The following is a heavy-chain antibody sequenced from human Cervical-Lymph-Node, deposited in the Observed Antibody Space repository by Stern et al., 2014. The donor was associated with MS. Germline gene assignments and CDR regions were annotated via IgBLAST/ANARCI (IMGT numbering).Heavy chain of an antibody. J-gene: IGHJ2*01. CDR2: INPNGGST. D-gene: IGHD2-21*02. CDR3: AGVTYWYLDR. Sequence: VQLEESGAEVKKPGASVKLSCKTSGFTFTNSFIHCVRQAPGQGLEGTGLINPNGGSTTYAQKFQGRFTLTHDTSTSVVYMELSGLKSEDTAVYYCAGVTYWYLDRWGAGTLVTVSS. CDR1: GFTFTNSF. V-gene: IGHV1-46*03.